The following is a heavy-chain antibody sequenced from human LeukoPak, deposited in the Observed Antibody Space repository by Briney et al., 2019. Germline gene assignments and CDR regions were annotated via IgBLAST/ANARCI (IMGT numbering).Heavy chain of an antibody. D-gene: IGHD6-13*01. Sequence: GASVTVSCKASGGTFSSYAISWVRQAPGQGLEWMGGIIPIFGTANYAQKFQGRVTITTDESTSTDYMELSSLRSEDTAVYDCAGSGGRAAAGIGWFDPWGQGTLVTVSS. CDR2: IIPIFGTA. V-gene: IGHV1-69*05. CDR3: AGSGGRAAAGIGWFDP. J-gene: IGHJ5*02. CDR1: GGTFSSYA.